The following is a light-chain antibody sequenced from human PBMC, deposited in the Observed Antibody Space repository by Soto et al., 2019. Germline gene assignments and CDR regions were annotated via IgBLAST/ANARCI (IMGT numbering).Light chain of an antibody. CDR2: GAS. J-gene: IGKJ1*01. CDR1: QSVIRSY. Sequence: EMVLTQSPGTLSVSPGERATLSYRASQSVIRSYLAWYQQKPGQGPRLLIYGASSRATGIPDRFSGSGSGTDFTLTISRLEPEDFAVYYCQQSDSSPLTFGQGTTVEIK. CDR3: QQSDSSPLT. V-gene: IGKV3-20*01.